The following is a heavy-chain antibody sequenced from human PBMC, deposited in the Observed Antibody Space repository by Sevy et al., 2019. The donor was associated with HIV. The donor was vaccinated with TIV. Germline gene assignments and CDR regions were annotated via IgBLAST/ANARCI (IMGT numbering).Heavy chain of an antibody. CDR1: GFTFSDYW. CDR2: INPDGSEK. CDR3: LRGGGGY. J-gene: IGHJ4*02. V-gene: IGHV3-7*01. Sequence: GGSLRLSCVASGFTFSDYWMTWVRQAPGKGLEWVASINPDGSEKYHADSVKGRFTISRHNVKKSLFLQRNSLRVEDTAVYYCLRGGGGYWGQETLVTVSS. D-gene: IGHD2-15*01.